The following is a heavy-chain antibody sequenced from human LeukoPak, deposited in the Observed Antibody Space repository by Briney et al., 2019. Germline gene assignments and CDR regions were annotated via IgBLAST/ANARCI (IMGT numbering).Heavy chain of an antibody. V-gene: IGHV1-2*06. D-gene: IGHD4-17*01. CDR2: INPNSGGT. CDR3: ARAFDYGDYGFDY. Sequence: ASVKVSCKAPGYTFTGYYMHWVRQAPGQGLEWMGRINPNSGGTDYAQKFQGRVTMTRDTSISTAYMELSRLRSDDTAVYYCARAFDYGDYGFDYWGQGTLVTVSS. CDR1: GYTFTGYY. J-gene: IGHJ4*02.